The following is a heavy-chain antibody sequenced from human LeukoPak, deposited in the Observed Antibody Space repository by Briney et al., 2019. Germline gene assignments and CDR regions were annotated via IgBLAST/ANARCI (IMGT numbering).Heavy chain of an antibody. CDR3: ARAPTGTVY. V-gene: IGHV3-48*03. CDR2: ISSSGSTI. J-gene: IGHJ4*02. CDR1: GFTFSSYE. D-gene: IGHD1-1*01. Sequence: PGXSLRLSCAASGFTFSSYEMNWVRQAPGKGLEWISYISSSGSTIYYADSVKGRFTISRDNAKNSLYLQMNSLRAEDTAVYYCARAPTGTVYWGQGTLVTVSS.